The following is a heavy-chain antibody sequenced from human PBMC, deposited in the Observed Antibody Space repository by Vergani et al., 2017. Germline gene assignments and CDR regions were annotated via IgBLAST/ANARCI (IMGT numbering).Heavy chain of an antibody. V-gene: IGHV1-24*01. Sequence: QVQLVQSGAEVKKPGASVKVSCKVSGYTLTELSMHWVRQAPGKGREWMGGFGPEDGETIYAQKFQGRVTMTEDTSTDTAYMELSSLRSEDTAVYYCATYPPHPITFGGVLGLYYGMGVWSQGTTVTVSS. CDR1: GYTLTELS. D-gene: IGHD3-16*01. J-gene: IGHJ6*02. CDR3: ATYPPHPITFGGVLGLYYGMGV. CDR2: FGPEDGET.